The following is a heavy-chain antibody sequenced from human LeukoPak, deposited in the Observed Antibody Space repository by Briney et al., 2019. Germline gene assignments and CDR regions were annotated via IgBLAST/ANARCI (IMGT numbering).Heavy chain of an antibody. V-gene: IGHV1-18*01. Sequence: GASVKVSCKASGYTFTSYGISWVRQAPGQGLEWMGWISAYNGNTNYAQKLQGRVTMTTDTSTSTAYMELRSLRSDDTAVYYRARRIVGYCSGGSCYSPYYGMDVWGQGTTVTVSS. D-gene: IGHD2-15*01. CDR3: ARRIVGYCSGGSCYSPYYGMDV. CDR2: ISAYNGNT. CDR1: GYTFTSYG. J-gene: IGHJ6*02.